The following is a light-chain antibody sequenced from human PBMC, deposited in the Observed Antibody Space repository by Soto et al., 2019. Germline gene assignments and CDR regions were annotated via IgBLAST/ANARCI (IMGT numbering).Light chain of an antibody. J-gene: IGLJ1*01. CDR3: SSHAGNNNYV. V-gene: IGLV2-14*01. Sequence: QSVLTQPASVSGSPGRSITISCAGTASDIGGYAYVSWYQQHPGKAPKVMIYEVSNRPSGVSNRFSGSRSGNTASLTISGLQAEDEADYYCSSHAGNNNYVFGTGTKVTVL. CDR2: EVS. CDR1: ASDIGGYAY.